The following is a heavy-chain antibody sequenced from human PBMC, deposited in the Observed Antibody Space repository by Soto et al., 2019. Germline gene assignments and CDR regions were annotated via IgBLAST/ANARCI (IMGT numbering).Heavy chain of an antibody. Sequence: GGSLRLSCAASGFTVSSNYMSWVRQAPGKGLEWVSVIYSGGSTYYADSVKGRFTISRHNSKNTLYLQMNSLRAEDTAVYYCARGPIFGAPYFDYWGQGTLVTVSS. D-gene: IGHD3-3*01. CDR3: ARGPIFGAPYFDY. CDR1: GFTVSSNY. V-gene: IGHV3-53*04. CDR2: IYSGGST. J-gene: IGHJ4*02.